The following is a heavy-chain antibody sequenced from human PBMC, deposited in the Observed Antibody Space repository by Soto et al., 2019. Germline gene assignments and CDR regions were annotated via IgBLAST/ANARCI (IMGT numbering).Heavy chain of an antibody. J-gene: IGHJ6*02. V-gene: IGHV1-69*06. Sequence: ASVKVSCKASGGTFSSYAISWVRQAPGQGLEWMGGIIPIFGTANYAQKFQGRVTITADKSTSTAYMELSSLRSEDTAVYYCARDGSDYYDSSGYYPTKTYYYYGMDVWGQGTTVTVPS. CDR2: IIPIFGTA. D-gene: IGHD3-22*01. CDR3: ARDGSDYYDSSGYYPTKTYYYYGMDV. CDR1: GGTFSSYA.